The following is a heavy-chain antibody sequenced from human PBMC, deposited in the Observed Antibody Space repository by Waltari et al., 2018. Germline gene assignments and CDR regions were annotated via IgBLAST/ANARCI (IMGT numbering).Heavy chain of an antibody. V-gene: IGHV4-34*01. CDR2: INQSGSN. CDR1: GGSFSGSY. J-gene: IGHJ6*02. CDR3: AIPRRAAPGHYYYGRDV. D-gene: IGHD6-6*01. Sequence: QVQLQQWGAGLLKPSETLSLTCAVYGGSFSGSYWSWIRQPPGKGLEWIGEINQSGSNNYNQSLKSRVTISVDTSKNQFSLKLSAVTAEDTAVYYCAIPRRAAPGHYYYGRDVWGQGTTVTVSS.